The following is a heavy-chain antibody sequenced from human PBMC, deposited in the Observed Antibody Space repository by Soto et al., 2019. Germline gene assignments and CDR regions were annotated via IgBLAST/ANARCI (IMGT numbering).Heavy chain of an antibody. CDR2: INAGNGNT. D-gene: IGHD6-6*01. V-gene: IGHV1-3*01. CDR1: GYTFTSYA. J-gene: IGHJ3*02. CDR3: ARDPASIAARPHAFDI. Sequence: QVQLVQSGAEVKKPGASVKVSCKASGYTFTSYAMHWVRQAPGQRLEWMGWINAGNGNTKYSQKFQGRVTITRDTSASTAYMELSSLRSEDTAVYYCARDPASIAARPHAFDIWGQGTMVTVSS.